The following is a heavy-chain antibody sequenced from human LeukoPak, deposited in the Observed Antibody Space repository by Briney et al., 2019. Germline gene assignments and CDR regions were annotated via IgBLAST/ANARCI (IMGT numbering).Heavy chain of an antibody. J-gene: IGHJ4*02. CDR2: IYHSGST. Sequence: SGTLSLTCAVSGGSISSSNWWSWVLQPAGKGLEWIVEIYHSGSTNYNPSLKSRVTISVDKSKNQFSLKLSSVTAADTAVYYCARHGDFWSGYCDYWGQGTLVTVSS. CDR3: ARHGDFWSGYCDY. V-gene: IGHV4-4*02. CDR1: GGSISSSNW. D-gene: IGHD3-3*01.